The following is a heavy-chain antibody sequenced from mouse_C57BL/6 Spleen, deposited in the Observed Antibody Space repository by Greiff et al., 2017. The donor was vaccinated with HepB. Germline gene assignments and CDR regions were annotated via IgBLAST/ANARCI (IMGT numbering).Heavy chain of an antibody. D-gene: IGHD1-1*01. J-gene: IGHJ3*01. Sequence: LVESGAELVKPGASVKLSCKASGYTFTEYTIHWVKQRSGQGLEWIGWFYPGSGSIKYNEKFKDKATLTADKSSSTVYMELSRLTSEDSAVYFCARHERDYYGSSYKAWFAYWGQGTLVTVSA. CDR3: ARHERDYYGSSYKAWFAY. CDR2: FYPGSGSI. V-gene: IGHV1-62-2*01. CDR1: GYTFTEYT.